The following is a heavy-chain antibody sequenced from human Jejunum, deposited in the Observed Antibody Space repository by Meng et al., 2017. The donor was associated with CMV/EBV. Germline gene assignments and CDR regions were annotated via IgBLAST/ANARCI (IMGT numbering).Heavy chain of an antibody. J-gene: IGHJ4*02. CDR1: GVTFSTYG. Sequence: SGVTFSTYGMHWVRQAPGKGLEWVAVIWYDGSNKYYADSVKGRFTISRDNSKSTLYLQMNSLRAEDTAVYYCAKGHTTSWYSFDYWGQGTLVTVSS. V-gene: IGHV3-33*06. D-gene: IGHD6-13*01. CDR2: IWYDGSNK. CDR3: AKGHTTSWYSFDY.